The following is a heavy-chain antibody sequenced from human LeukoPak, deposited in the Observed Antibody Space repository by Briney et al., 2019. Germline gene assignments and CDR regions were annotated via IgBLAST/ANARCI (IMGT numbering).Heavy chain of an antibody. Sequence: GGSLRLFCAASGFTFRNAWMSWLRQAPGKGLEWVGRIKGKTDGRTTDYAAPVKGRFTISRDDSKNTLYLQMNSLKTEDTGVYYGTTEPLDSSGYYVFDYWGQGTQVTVSS. CDR2: IKGKTDGRTT. J-gene: IGHJ4*02. V-gene: IGHV3-15*01. CDR1: GFTFRNAW. CDR3: TTEPLDSSGYYVFDY. D-gene: IGHD3-22*01.